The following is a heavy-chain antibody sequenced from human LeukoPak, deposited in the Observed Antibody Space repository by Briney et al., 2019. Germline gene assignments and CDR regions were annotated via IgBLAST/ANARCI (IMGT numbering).Heavy chain of an antibody. D-gene: IGHD1-26*01. J-gene: IGHJ4*02. CDR2: IKQDGSEK. CDR3: ASLLSGSNQINDY. Sequence: GGSLRLSCAASGFTFSSYAMSWVRQAPGKGLEWVANIKQDGSEKYYVDSVKGRFTISRDNAKNSLYLQMNSLRAEDTAVYYCASLLSGSNQINDYWGQGTLVTVSS. CDR1: GFTFSSYA. V-gene: IGHV3-7*01.